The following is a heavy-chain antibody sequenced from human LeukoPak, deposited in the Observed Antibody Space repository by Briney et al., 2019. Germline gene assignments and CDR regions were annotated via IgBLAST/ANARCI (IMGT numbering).Heavy chain of an antibody. J-gene: IGHJ3*02. CDR1: GFTFDDYA. Sequence: GRSLRLSCAASGFTFDDYAMHWVRHAPGKGLEWVSGISWNSGSIGYADSVKGRFTISRDNAKNSLYLQMNSLRAEDTALYYCAKVTTVVTPWSGAFDIWGQGTMVTVSS. V-gene: IGHV3-9*01. CDR3: AKVTTVVTPWSGAFDI. D-gene: IGHD4-23*01. CDR2: ISWNSGSI.